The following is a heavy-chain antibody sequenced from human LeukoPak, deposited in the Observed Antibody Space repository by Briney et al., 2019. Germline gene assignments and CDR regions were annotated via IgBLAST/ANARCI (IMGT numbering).Heavy chain of an antibody. D-gene: IGHD6-13*01. V-gene: IGHV3-21*06. Sequence: GGSLRLSCAASGFTFSDYNMNWVRQAPGKGLEWVSVISTSSTYIYYADSVKGRFTISRDNDKNSLYLQMNRLRAEDTAVYYCARVSTAVSLAIASCGQRTLVTV. CDR1: GFTFSDYN. CDR2: ISTSSTYI. CDR3: ARVSTAVSLAIAS. J-gene: IGHJ4*02.